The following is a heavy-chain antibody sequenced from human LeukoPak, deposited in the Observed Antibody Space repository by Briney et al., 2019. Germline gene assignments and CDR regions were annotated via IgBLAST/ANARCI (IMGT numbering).Heavy chain of an antibody. J-gene: IGHJ4*02. CDR3: ARGDKSSGWYFLDS. V-gene: IGHV3-9*01. CDR2: ISWNSGSI. CDR1: GFTFDDYA. Sequence: PGGSLRLSCAASGFTFDDYAMHWVRQAPGKGLEWVSGISWNSGSIGYADSMKGRFTISRDNAKNSLYLQVNSLRAEDTGLYYCARGDKSSGWYFLDSWGQGTLVTVSS. D-gene: IGHD6-19*01.